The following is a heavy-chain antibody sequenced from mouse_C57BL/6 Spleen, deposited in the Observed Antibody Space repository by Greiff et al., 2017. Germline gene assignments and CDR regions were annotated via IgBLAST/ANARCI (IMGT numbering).Heavy chain of an antibody. J-gene: IGHJ2*01. Sequence: EVQRVESEGGLVQPGSSMTLSCTASGFTFSDYYMAWVRQVPEKGLEWVANINYDGSSTYYLDSLKSRFIISRDNAKNILYLQMSSLKSEDTATYYCARVGPRFDYWGQGTTLTVSS. CDR1: GFTFSDYY. V-gene: IGHV5-16*01. D-gene: IGHD4-1*01. CDR3: ARVGPRFDY. CDR2: INYDGSST.